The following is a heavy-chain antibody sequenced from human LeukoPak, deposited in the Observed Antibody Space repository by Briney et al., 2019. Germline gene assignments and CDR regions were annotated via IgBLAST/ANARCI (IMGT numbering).Heavy chain of an antibody. CDR2: IIPIFGTA. CDR3: ARDRGDGYNPLDY. CDR1: GGTFSSYA. D-gene: IGHD5-24*01. Sequence: ASVKVSCKASGGTFSSYAISWVRQAPGQGLEWMGGIIPIFGTANYAQKFQGRVTITADESTSTAYMELSSLRSEDTAVYYCARDRGDGYNPLDYWGQGALVTVSS. J-gene: IGHJ4*02. V-gene: IGHV1-69*01.